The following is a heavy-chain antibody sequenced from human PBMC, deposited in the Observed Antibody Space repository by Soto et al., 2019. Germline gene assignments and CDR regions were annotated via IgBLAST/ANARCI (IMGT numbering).Heavy chain of an antibody. D-gene: IGHD2-2*01. CDR3: ARGWGQLPFPIRFDY. CDR2: ISAYNGNT. Sequence: ASVKVSCKASGYTFTSYGISWVRQAPGQGLEWMGWISAYNGNTNYAQKLQGRVTMTTDTSTSTAYMELRSLRSDDTAVYYCARGWGQLPFPIRFDYWGQGTLVTVSS. CDR1: GYTFTSYG. V-gene: IGHV1-18*01. J-gene: IGHJ4*02.